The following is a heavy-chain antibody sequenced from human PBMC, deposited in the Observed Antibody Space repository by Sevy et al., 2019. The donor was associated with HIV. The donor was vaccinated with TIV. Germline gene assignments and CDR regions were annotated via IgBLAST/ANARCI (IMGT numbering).Heavy chain of an antibody. Sequence: GGSLRLSCAASGFNFRTHAMHWVRQPPGKGLEWVAVISSTGSHKYYANSVRGRFTISRDNSENTLSLQMNGLRLDVTGLYYCAREAGYTTTWSPGNYWGLGTLVTVSS. CDR1: GFNFRTHA. V-gene: IGHV3-30-3*01. CDR3: AREAGYTTTWSPGNY. D-gene: IGHD5-12*01. CDR2: ISSTGSHK. J-gene: IGHJ4*02.